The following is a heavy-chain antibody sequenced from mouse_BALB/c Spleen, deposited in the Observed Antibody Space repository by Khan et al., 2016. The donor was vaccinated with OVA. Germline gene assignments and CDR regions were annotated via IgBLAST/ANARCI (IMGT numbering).Heavy chain of an antibody. D-gene: IGHD1-1*01. Sequence: QIQLVQSGPELKKPGETVKISCRTSGYIFTNYGMTWVKQAPGEGLKWMGWINTNTGKPTYAEEFKGRFVFSLETSASTAYLQINNLKNEDTATDCCAIKSTVVTPDFWGQGTTLTVSS. V-gene: IGHV9-3*02. J-gene: IGHJ2*01. CDR1: GYIFTNYG. CDR2: INTNTGKP. CDR3: AIKSTVVTPDF.